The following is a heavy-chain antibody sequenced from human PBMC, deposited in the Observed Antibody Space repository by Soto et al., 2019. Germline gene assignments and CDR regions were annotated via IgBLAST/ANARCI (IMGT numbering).Heavy chain of an antibody. D-gene: IGHD5-12*01. CDR3: AREGSYSAYNFAHGIQLWSFDF. CDR2: IFSSGST. V-gene: IGHV4-4*07. Sequence: SETLSLTCTVSGGSINTFYWSWVRQPAGKGLEWIGRIFSSGSTSFNPSLESRVAMSVDTSKNHFSLNLSSGTAADMAVYYCAREGSYSAYNFAHGIQLWSFDFWGQGALVTVSS. CDR1: GGSINTFY. J-gene: IGHJ4*02.